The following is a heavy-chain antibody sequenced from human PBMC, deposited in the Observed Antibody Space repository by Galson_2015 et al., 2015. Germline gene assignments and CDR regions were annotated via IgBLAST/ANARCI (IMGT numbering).Heavy chain of an antibody. CDR1: GGSISSGDYY. CDR3: ARDRYYGDNPSYYYGMDV. J-gene: IGHJ6*02. CDR2: IYYSGST. Sequence: TLSLTCTVSGGSISSGDYYWSWIRQPPGKGLEWIGYIYYSGSTYYNPSLKSRVTISVDTSKNQFSLKLSSVTAADTAVYYCARDRYYGDNPSYYYGMDVWGQGTTVTVSS. V-gene: IGHV4-30-4*01. D-gene: IGHD4-17*01.